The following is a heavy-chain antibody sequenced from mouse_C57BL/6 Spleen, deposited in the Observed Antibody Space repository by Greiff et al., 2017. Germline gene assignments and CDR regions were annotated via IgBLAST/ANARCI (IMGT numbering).Heavy chain of an antibody. Sequence: EVMLVESGGGLVQPGGSMKLSCVASGFTFSNYWMNWVRQSPEKGLEWVAQIRLKSDNYETHYAESVKGRFTISRDDSKSSVYLQMNNLRAEDTGIYYCSSSSYYFDYWGQGTTLTVSS. CDR3: SSSSYYFDY. D-gene: IGHD1-1*01. CDR2: IRLKSDNYET. CDR1: GFTFSNYW. J-gene: IGHJ2*01. V-gene: IGHV6-3*01.